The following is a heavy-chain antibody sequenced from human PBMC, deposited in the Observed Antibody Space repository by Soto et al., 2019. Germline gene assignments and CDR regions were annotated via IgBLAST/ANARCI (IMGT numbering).Heavy chain of an antibody. V-gene: IGHV6-1*01. J-gene: IGHJ3*02. CDR2: TYYRSRWYN. D-gene: IGHD2-15*01. CDR1: GDHVSSNSAA. Sequence: PSQTLSLTCAISGDHVSSNSAAWNWIRLSPSRGLEWLARTYYRSRWYNDYAASVKSRITINPDTSKNQFSLQLNSVTPEDTAVYYCAAGRTDAFDIWGQGTMVTVSS. CDR3: AAGRTDAFDI.